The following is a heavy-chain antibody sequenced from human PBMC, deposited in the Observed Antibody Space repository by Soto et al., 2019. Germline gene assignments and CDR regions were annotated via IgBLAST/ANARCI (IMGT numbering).Heavy chain of an antibody. D-gene: IGHD2-15*01. CDR2: ISAYNGNT. Sequence: ASVKVSCKTSGYSFTTYGISWVRQAPGQGLEWMGWISAYNGNTNYAQKLQGRVTMTTDTSTSTAYMELSSLRSDDTATYFCARYRHCSGDSCNYYYIMDVWGQGTKVTVSS. J-gene: IGHJ6*02. CDR1: GYSFTTYG. V-gene: IGHV1-18*01. CDR3: ARYRHCSGDSCNYYYIMDV.